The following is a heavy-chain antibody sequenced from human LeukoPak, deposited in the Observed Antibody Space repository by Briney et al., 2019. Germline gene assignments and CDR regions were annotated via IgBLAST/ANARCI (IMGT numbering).Heavy chain of an antibody. V-gene: IGHV1-8*01. D-gene: IGHD3/OR15-3a*01. CDR3: TRGGIIILGVATVVDY. Sequence: GASVKVSCKASGYTFTSYDINWVRQTTGQGLEWMGWMNPGSGNTGYAQKFQGRVTMTRNTSKSTVYMEVSGLRSEDTAVYYCTRGGIIILGVATVVDYWGQGTLVTVSS. CDR1: GYTFTSYD. CDR2: MNPGSGNT. J-gene: IGHJ4*02.